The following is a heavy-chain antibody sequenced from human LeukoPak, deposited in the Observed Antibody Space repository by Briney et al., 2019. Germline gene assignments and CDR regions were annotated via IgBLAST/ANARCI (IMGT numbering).Heavy chain of an antibody. CDR1: GFTFSSYA. J-gene: IGHJ4*02. V-gene: IGHV3-64D*06. Sequence: GGSLRLSCSASGFTFSSYAMHWVRQAPGKGLEYVSAISSNGGSTYYADSVKGRFTISRDNSKNTLYLQMSSLRAEDTAVYYCVKDGGVVVVPFDYWGQGTLVTVSS. D-gene: IGHD2-2*01. CDR3: VKDGGVVVVPFDY. CDR2: ISSNGGST.